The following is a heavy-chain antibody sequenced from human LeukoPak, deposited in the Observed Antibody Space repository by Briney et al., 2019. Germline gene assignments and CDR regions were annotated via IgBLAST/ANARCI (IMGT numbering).Heavy chain of an antibody. Sequence: GESLEISCKGSGYSFTSYWIGWVRQMPGKGLEWMGIIYPGDSDTRYSPSFQGQVTISADKSISTAYLQWSSLRSEDTAVYYCASPRYSGYENYYYYYMDVWGKGTTVTVSS. D-gene: IGHD5-12*01. CDR2: IYPGDSDT. CDR3: ASPRYSGYENYYYYYMDV. J-gene: IGHJ6*03. V-gene: IGHV5-51*01. CDR1: GYSFTSYW.